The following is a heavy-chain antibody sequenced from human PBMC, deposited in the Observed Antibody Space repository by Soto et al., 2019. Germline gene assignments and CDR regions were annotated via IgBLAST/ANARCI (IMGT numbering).Heavy chain of an antibody. D-gene: IGHD3-3*01. CDR1: GGTFGSYA. V-gene: IGHV1-69*06. CDR3: ASRPRNYDFWSGSEYYFDY. Sequence: SVKGSCKASGGTFGSYAISWVRQAPVQGLEWMGGIIPIFGTANYAQKFQGRVTITADKSTSTAYMELSSLRSEDTAVYYCASRPRNYDFWSGSEYYFDYWGQGTLVTVSS. CDR2: IIPIFGTA. J-gene: IGHJ4*02.